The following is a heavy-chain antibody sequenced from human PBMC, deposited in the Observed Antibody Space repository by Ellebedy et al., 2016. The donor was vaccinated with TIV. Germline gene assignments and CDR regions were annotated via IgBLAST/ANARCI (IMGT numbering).Heavy chain of an antibody. J-gene: IGHJ4*02. Sequence: PGGSLRLSCAASGFTFNSYSMNWVRQAPGKGLEWISYISGSSSSMYYADSVKGRFTISRDNAKNSLDLQMNSLRAEDTAVYYCARGTEITSFVVDYWGQGTLVTVSS. V-gene: IGHV3-48*01. CDR2: ISGSSSSM. CDR1: GFTFNSYS. CDR3: ARGTEITSFVVDY. D-gene: IGHD2/OR15-2a*01.